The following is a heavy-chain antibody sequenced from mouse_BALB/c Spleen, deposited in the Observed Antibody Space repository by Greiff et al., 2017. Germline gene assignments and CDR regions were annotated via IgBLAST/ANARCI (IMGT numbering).Heavy chain of an antibody. CDR2: IWSGGST. CDR1: GFSLTSYG. CDR3: ARNREDYDYVVFAY. Sequence: VQRVESGPGLVAPSQSLSITCTVSGFSLTSYGVHWVRQSPGKGLEWLGVIWSGGSTDYNAAFISRLSISTDNSKSQVFFKMNSLQANDTAIYYCARNREDYDYVVFAYWGQGTLVTVSA. J-gene: IGHJ3*01. D-gene: IGHD2-4*01. V-gene: IGHV2-2*02.